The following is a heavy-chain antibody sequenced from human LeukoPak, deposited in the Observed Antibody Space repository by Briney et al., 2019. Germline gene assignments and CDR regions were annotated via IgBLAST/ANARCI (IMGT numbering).Heavy chain of an antibody. CDR2: TRSSGGST. Sequence: GGSLRLSCAASGFTFSSYAMSWVRQAPGKGLEWVSATRSSGGSTYYADSVKGRFTISRDNSKNTLYLQMNSLRAEDTAVYYCAKPGDTVNYYYYMDVWGKGTTVTDSS. CDR1: GFTFSSYA. D-gene: IGHD4-17*01. V-gene: IGHV3-23*01. J-gene: IGHJ6*03. CDR3: AKPGDTVNYYYYMDV.